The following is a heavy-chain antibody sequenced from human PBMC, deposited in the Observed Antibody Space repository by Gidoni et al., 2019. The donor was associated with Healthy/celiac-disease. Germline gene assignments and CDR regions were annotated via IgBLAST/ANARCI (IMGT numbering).Heavy chain of an antibody. Sequence: EVQLLESGGGLVQPGGALRLACAASGFTFSSDAMSWVRQAPGKGLEWVSAISGSGGSTYYADSVKGRFTISRDNSKNTLYLQMNSLRAEDTAVYYCANLGGLNFDLWGRGTLVTVSS. D-gene: IGHD3-16*01. CDR2: ISGSGGST. V-gene: IGHV3-23*01. CDR3: ANLGGLNFDL. J-gene: IGHJ2*01. CDR1: GFTFSSDA.